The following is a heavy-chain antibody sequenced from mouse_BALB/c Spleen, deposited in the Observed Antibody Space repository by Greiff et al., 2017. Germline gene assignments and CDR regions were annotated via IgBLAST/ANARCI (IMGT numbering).Heavy chain of an antibody. D-gene: IGHD1-1*01. V-gene: IGHV5-9-4*01. J-gene: IGHJ2*01. CDR2: ISSGGSYT. Sequence: EVMLVESGGGLVKPGGSLKLSCAASGFTFSSYAMSWVRQSPEKRLEWVAEISSGGSYTYYPDTVTGRFTISRDNAKNTLYLEMSSLRSEDTAMYYCARGGTVGDYFDYWGQGTTLTVSS. CDR1: GFTFSSYA. CDR3: ARGGTVGDYFDY.